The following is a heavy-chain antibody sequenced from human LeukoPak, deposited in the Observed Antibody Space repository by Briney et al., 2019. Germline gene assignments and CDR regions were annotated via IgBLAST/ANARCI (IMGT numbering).Heavy chain of an antibody. V-gene: IGHV3-74*01. D-gene: IGHD1-7*01. J-gene: IGHJ4*02. CDR1: GFTFSSFW. CDR3: VRGSSGTTVVLFDY. Sequence: GGSLRLSCAASGFTFSSFWMHWVRQAPGEGPVWVSRISSDGSSTCYADSVKGRFTISRDNAKSTLYLQMNSLRAEDTAVYYCVRGSSGTTVVLFDYWGQGTLVTVSS. CDR2: ISSDGSST.